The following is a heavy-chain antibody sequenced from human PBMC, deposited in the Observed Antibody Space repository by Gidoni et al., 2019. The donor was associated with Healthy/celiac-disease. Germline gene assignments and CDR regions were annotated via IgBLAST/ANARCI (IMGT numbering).Heavy chain of an antibody. D-gene: IGHD4-4*01. V-gene: IGHV3-11*06. J-gene: IGHJ5*02. CDR2: ISSSSSYT. CDR1: GFTFSDYY. Sequence: QVQLVESGGGLVQPGGSLTLSCSASGFTFSDYYMSWIRQDPGKGLEWVADISSSSSYTNYADSVKGRFTISRDNAKNSLYRQMNSLRAEDTAVYYCARDTRRDGYSKSFDPWGQGTLVTVSS. CDR3: ARDTRRDGYSKSFDP.